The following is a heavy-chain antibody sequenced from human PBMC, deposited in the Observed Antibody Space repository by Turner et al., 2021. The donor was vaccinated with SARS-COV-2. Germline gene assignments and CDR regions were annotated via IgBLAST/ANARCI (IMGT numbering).Heavy chain of an antibody. CDR1: GGSISSGDYY. CDR2: IYYSGST. V-gene: IGHV4-30-4*01. CDR3: ARVLGYCSGVSCYPDY. J-gene: IGHJ4*02. D-gene: IGHD2-15*01. Sequence: QLQLQESGPGLVKPSETLSLTCTVSGGSISSGDYYWSWIRQPPGKGLEWIGYIYYSGSTYYNPSLKSRVTISVDTSKNQFSLKLSSVTAADTAVYYCARVLGYCSGVSCYPDYWGQGTLVTVSS.